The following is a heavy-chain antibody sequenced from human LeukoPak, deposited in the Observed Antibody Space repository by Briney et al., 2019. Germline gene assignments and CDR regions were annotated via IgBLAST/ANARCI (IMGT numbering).Heavy chain of an antibody. CDR3: ARQATYYYGSGSYYNAAVLDY. CDR1: GYSFTSYW. Sequence: GESLKTSCKGSGYSFTSYWIGWVRQMPGKGLEWMGIIYPGDSDTRYSPSFQGQVTISADKSISTAYLQWSSLKASDTAMYYCARQATYYYGSGSYYNAAVLDYWGQGTLVTVSS. D-gene: IGHD3-10*01. CDR2: IYPGDSDT. J-gene: IGHJ4*02. V-gene: IGHV5-51*01.